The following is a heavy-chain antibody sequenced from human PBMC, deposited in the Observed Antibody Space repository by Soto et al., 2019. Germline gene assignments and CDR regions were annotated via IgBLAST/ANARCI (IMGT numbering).Heavy chain of an antibody. V-gene: IGHV3-33*01. CDR2: IWYDGSNK. CDR3: ARNDFQEDYYYYGMDV. CDR1: GFTFSSYG. J-gene: IGHJ6*02. Sequence: LRLSCAASGFTFSSYGMHWVRQAPGKGLEWVAVIWYDGSNKYYADSVKGRFTISRDNSKNTLYLQMNSLRAEDTAVYYCARNDFQEDYYYYGMDVWGQGTTVTVSS. D-gene: IGHD3-16*01.